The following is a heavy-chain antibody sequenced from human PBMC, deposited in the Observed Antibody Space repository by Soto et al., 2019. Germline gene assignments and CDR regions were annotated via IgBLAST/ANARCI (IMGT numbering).Heavy chain of an antibody. CDR1: EFTFSSYA. V-gene: IGHV3-23*01. CDR3: AKDHKFRAAAGTSYSYGMDV. J-gene: IGHJ6*02. Sequence: VGCLRLSCAVSEFTFSSYAKSYVLQAPGKGLAWFTEIVGSGGSIYYADYVKGRFTISRDNYKNTLYLKMNSLRAGDTAVYYCAKDHKFRAAAGTSYSYGMDVWGQVTTVTVSS. CDR2: IVGSGGSI. D-gene: IGHD6-13*01.